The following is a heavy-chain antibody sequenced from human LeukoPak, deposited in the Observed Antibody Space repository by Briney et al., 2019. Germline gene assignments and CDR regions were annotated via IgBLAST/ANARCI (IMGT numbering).Heavy chain of an antibody. CDR3: ARDCGVVSYRYKDY. CDR1: GYTFTSYD. J-gene: IGHJ4*02. D-gene: IGHD3-16*02. CDR2: MNPNSGNT. V-gene: IGHV1-8*01. Sequence: GASVKVSCKASGYTFTSYDINWVRQATGQGLEWMGWMNPNSGNTGYAQKFQGRVTMTRDMSTSTVYMELSSLRSEDTAVYYCARDCGVVSYRYKDYWGQGTLVTVSS.